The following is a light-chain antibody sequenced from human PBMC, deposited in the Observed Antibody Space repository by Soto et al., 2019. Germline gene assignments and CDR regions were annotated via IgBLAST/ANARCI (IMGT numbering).Light chain of an antibody. J-gene: IGKJ4*02. CDR2: LGS. CDR1: QSLLHSNGYNY. V-gene: IGKV2-28*01. CDR3: MQSIQTPPT. Sequence: DIVMTQSPLSLPVTPGEPASISCRSSQSLLHSNGYNYLGWYLQKPGQSPQLLIYLGSNRASGVPDRFSGSASGTDLTLKISIVEAEDVGVYYCMQSIQTPPTFGGGTKVESK.